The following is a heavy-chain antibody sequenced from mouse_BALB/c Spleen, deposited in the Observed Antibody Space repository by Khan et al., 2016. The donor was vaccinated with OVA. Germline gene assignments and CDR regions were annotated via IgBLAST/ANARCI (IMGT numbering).Heavy chain of an antibody. Sequence: VQLQESGPGLVKPSQSLSLTCTVTGYSITSDYAWNWIRQFPGNKLEWMGFISYSGNTNYNPSLKRRISITRDTSKNQFFLQLNSVTTEDTATYYCARVYGGDFDYWGQGTTLTVSS. CDR3: ARVYGGDFDY. J-gene: IGHJ2*01. CDR2: ISYSGNT. D-gene: IGHD1-1*01. CDR1: GYSITSDYA. V-gene: IGHV3-2*02.